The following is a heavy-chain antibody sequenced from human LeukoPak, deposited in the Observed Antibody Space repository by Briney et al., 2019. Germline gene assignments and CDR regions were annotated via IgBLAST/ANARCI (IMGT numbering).Heavy chain of an antibody. V-gene: IGHV4-59*01. CDR2: MSYSGST. J-gene: IGHJ4*02. D-gene: IGHD4-17*01. Sequence: SETLSLTCTVSGGSISSYYWSWIRQPPGKGLEWIGYMSYSGSTNYNPSLKSRVTMSINTSKNQFSLRLSSVTAADTAVYYCARGSDFGDYWGREPWSPSPQ. CDR1: GGSISSYY. CDR3: ARGSDFGDY.